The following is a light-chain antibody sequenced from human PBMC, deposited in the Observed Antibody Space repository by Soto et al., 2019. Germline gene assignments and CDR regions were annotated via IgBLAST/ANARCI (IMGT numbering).Light chain of an antibody. Sequence: DIQMTQSPSTLSASVGDRVAISCRASQSISSWLAWYQQKPGKAPKLLIYKASSLESGVPSRFSGSASGTEFTLTISSLQPDDFATYYCQQYNSYSRGSFGQGTKLEIK. J-gene: IGKJ2*01. V-gene: IGKV1-5*03. CDR2: KAS. CDR1: QSISSW. CDR3: QQYNSYSRGS.